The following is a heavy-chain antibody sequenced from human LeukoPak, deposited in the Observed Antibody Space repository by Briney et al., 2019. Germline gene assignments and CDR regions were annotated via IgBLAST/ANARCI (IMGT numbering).Heavy chain of an antibody. J-gene: IGHJ3*02. V-gene: IGHV1-46*01. CDR1: GYTFTDYY. CDR2: LNPTYDIP. CDR3: AKDPRNILTGDYDDFDI. Sequence: GASVKVSCKASGYTFTDYYIHWVRQAPGQGLEWMGILNPTYDIPIYAQKFEGRVTMTRDMSTSTVYMELSSLTSDDTAVYFCAKDPRNILTGDYDDFDIWGQGTMVIVSS. D-gene: IGHD3-9*01.